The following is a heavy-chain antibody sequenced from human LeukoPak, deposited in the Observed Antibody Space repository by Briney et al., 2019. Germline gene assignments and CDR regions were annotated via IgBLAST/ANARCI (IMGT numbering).Heavy chain of an antibody. Sequence: GGSLRLSRVASEFXLPNYAMNWVRQAPGKGLEWVSYMSVDSSTIYHAAPVKGRLPIPSRNVKNPIYLQMKSLGDEDAAVYYCDRCGGNTSDDDYGMDVWGRGTTVTVSS. CDR3: DRCGGNTSDDDYGMDV. J-gene: IGHJ6*02. V-gene: IGHV3-48*02. D-gene: IGHD2-15*01. CDR2: MSVDSSTI. CDR1: EFXLPNYA.